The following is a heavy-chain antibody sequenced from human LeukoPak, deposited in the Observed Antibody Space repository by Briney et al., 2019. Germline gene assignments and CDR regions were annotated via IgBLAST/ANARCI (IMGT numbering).Heavy chain of an antibody. CDR1: GFTFSSYS. D-gene: IGHD5-18*01. Sequence: PGGSLKLSCAASGFTFSSYSMNWVRQAPGKGLEWVSSISSSSSYIYYADSVKGRFTISRDNAKNSLYLQMNSLRAEDTAVYYCARDSRHSYGRSDYWGQGTLVTVSS. J-gene: IGHJ4*02. CDR2: ISSSSSYI. CDR3: ARDSRHSYGRSDY. V-gene: IGHV3-21*01.